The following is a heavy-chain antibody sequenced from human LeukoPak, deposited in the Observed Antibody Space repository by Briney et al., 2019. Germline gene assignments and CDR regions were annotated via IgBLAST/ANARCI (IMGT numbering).Heavy chain of an antibody. CDR2: IYYSGSI. CDR3: ARAIVRAYEGYFDY. CDR1: GYSISSSNW. V-gene: IGHV4-28*05. D-gene: IGHD5-12*01. Sequence: PSDTLSLTCAVSGYSISSSNWWGWIRQPPGKGLEWIGYIYYSGSIYYNPSLKSRVTISVDTSKNQSSLKLSSVTAADTAVYYCARAIVRAYEGYFDYWGQGTLVTVSS. J-gene: IGHJ4*02.